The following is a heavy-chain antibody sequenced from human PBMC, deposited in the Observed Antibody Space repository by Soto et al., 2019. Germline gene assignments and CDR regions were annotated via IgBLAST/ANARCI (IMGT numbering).Heavy chain of an antibody. CDR1: GYTFTSYY. CDR2: INPSGGST. V-gene: IGHV1-46*01. CDR3: ARDGWIQLWAGEGYYYYGMDV. Sequence: QVQLVQSGAEVKKPGASVKVSCKASGYTFTSYYMHWVRQAPGPGLEWMGIINPSGGSTSYAQKSQGSVTMTRDTSTSTVYMELSSPRSEDTAVYYCARDGWIQLWAGEGYYYYGMDVWGQGTTVTVSS. D-gene: IGHD5-18*01. J-gene: IGHJ6*02.